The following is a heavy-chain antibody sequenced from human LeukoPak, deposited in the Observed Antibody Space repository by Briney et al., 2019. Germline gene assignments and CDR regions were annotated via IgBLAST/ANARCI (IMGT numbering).Heavy chain of an antibody. V-gene: IGHV3-53*01. CDR3: AKAAIVVVPAAPFDY. Sequence: GGSLRLSCAASGFTVSSNYMSWVRQAPGKGLEWVSLIYSDGTTYYADSVKGRFTISRDNSKNTLYLQMNSLRAEDTAVYYCAKAAIVVVPAAPFDYWGQGTLVTVSS. CDR2: IYSDGTT. D-gene: IGHD2-2*01. J-gene: IGHJ4*02. CDR1: GFTVSSNY.